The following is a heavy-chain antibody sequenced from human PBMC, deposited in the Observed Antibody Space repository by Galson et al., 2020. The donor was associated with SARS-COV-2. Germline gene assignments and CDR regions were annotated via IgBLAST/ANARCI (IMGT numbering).Heavy chain of an antibody. J-gene: IGHJ5*02. CDR1: GGSIRSSFYS. CDR2: INYSGKT. CDR3: ARLVFRGSNWFDT. Sequence: SVTLSLTCSVSGGSIRSSFYSWVWIRQSPEKGLEWIGSINYSGKTYYNSDLKSRVTISIDPPMNYFYLRLTSVTAADTSKYYCARLVFRGSNWFDTWGQGILVTVS. D-gene: IGHD3-10*01. V-gene: IGHV4-39*01.